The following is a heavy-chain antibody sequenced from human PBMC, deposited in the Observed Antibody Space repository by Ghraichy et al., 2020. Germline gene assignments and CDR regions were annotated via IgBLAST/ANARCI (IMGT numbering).Heavy chain of an antibody. CDR1: GFTFSSSA. CDR2: ISSISSYI. D-gene: IGHD5-12*01. J-gene: IGHJ4*02. V-gene: IGHV3-21*01. Sequence: GESLRLSCAASGFTFSSSAMNWVRQAPGKGLEWVSSISSISSYIYYSDPVKGRFTISRDNAKKSMYLQMNSLRAEDTAVYYCARDPTKWLRLGYFDYWGQGTLVTVSS. CDR3: ARDPTKWLRLGYFDY.